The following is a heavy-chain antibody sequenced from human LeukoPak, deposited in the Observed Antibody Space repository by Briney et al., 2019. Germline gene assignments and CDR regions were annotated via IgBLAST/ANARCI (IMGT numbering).Heavy chain of an antibody. CDR2: ISGSGGST. J-gene: IGHJ4*02. CDR1: GFTFSSYA. CDR3: AKDRGGGYSYGFVDY. V-gene: IGHV3-23*01. Sequence: PGGSLRLSCAASGFTFSSYAMSWVRQAPGKGLEWVSAISGSGGSTYYADSVKGRFTISRDNTKDTLYLQMNSLRAEDTAVYYCAKDRGGGYSYGFVDYWGQGTLVTVSS. D-gene: IGHD5-18*01.